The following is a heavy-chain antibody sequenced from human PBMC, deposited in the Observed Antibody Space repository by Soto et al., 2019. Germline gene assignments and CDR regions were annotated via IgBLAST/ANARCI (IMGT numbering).Heavy chain of an antibody. CDR3: ACRSPVVVAATEDVDY. J-gene: IGHJ4*02. V-gene: IGHV1-69*02. Sequence: QVQLVQSGAEVKKPGSSVKVSCKASGGTFSTYTISWVRQAPGQGLEWMGRIIPILGIANYAQKFQGRVTITADKSTSTAYMELSSLRSEDTAVYYCACRSPVVVAATEDVDYWGQGTVVAVSS. CDR1: GGTFSTYT. D-gene: IGHD2-15*01. CDR2: IIPILGIA.